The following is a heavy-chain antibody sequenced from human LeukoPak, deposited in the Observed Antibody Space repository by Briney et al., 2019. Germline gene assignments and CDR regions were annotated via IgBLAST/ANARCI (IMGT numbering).Heavy chain of an antibody. CDR1: GFTFSNYA. D-gene: IGHD1-26*01. Sequence: GGSLRLSCAASGFTFSNYAMSWVRQAPGKGLEWVSSISSSSSYIYYADSVKGRFTISRDNAKNSLYLQMNSLRAEDTAVYYCARDAIGATWDYYYYYYMDVWGKGTTVTVSS. CDR3: ARDAIGATWDYYYYYYMDV. CDR2: ISSSSSYI. J-gene: IGHJ6*03. V-gene: IGHV3-21*01.